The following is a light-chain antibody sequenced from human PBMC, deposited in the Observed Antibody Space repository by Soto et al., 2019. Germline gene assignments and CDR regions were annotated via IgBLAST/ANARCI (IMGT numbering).Light chain of an antibody. CDR3: QQYNNWPTRYT. V-gene: IGKV3D-15*01. CDR2: DVS. J-gene: IGKJ2*01. Sequence: EIVLTQSPGTLSLSPGERASLSCRASQSVSSNCLAWYQQKSGQAPSLLIYDVSRRATGIPERFSGSGSGTEFTLTISSLQSEDFAVYYCQQYNNWPTRYTFGQGTKVDIK. CDR1: QSVSSN.